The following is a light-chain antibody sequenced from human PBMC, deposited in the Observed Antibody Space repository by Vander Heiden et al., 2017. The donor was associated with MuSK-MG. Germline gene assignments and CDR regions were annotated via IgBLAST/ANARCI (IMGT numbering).Light chain of an antibody. CDR2: AAS. CDR3: QQSYGTPFI. Sequence: DIQMTQSPSSLSASVGDRVTITCRASQSISSYLIWYQQKPGKAPRLLIYAASSLQSGVPSRFSGGGSGTAFTLTISSLQPEDFATYYCQQSYGTPFIFGHGTKVDLK. V-gene: IGKV1-39*01. CDR1: QSISSY. J-gene: IGKJ3*01.